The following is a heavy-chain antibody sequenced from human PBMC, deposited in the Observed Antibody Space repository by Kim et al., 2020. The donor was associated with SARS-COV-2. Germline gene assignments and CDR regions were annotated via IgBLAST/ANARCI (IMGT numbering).Heavy chain of an antibody. J-gene: IGHJ6*03. Sequence: SETLSHTCTVSGGSISSSSYYWGWIRQPPGKGLEWIGSIYYSGSTYYNPSLKSRVTISVDTSKNQFSLKLSSVTAADTAVYYCASGPAKDIVVVRAAIRFDNYYYYYMDVWGKGTTVNVSS. CDR3: ASGPAKDIVVVRAAIRFDNYYYYYMDV. D-gene: IGHD2-2*02. CDR1: GGSISSSSYY. CDR2: IYYSGST. V-gene: IGHV4-39*01.